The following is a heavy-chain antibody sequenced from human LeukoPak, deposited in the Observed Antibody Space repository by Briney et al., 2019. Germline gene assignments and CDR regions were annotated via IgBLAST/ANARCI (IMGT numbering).Heavy chain of an antibody. Sequence: SETLSLTCAAYGGSFSGYYWSWLRQPPGKGLEWIGEINHSGSTNYNPSLKSRVTISVDTSKNQFSLKLSSVTAADTAVYYCARQDPVTAYFDYWGQGTLVTVSS. CDR1: GGSFSGYY. J-gene: IGHJ4*02. V-gene: IGHV4-34*01. CDR2: INHSGST. D-gene: IGHD4-4*01. CDR3: ARQDPVTAYFDY.